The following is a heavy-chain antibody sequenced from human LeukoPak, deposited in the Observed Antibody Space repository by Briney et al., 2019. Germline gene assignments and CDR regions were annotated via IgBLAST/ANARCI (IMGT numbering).Heavy chain of an antibody. V-gene: IGHV4-28*01. CDR2: IYYSGST. CDR3: ARHRSGVTYFDY. CDR1: GFSISSNKW. J-gene: IGHJ4*02. D-gene: IGHD2-21*02. Sequence: SSETLSLTCAVSGFSISSNKWWGWIRQPPGKGLEWIGTIYYSGSTYYNPSPESRLTISVDTSKNQFSLKLSSVTAADMALYYCARHRSGVTYFDYWGQGTLVTVSS.